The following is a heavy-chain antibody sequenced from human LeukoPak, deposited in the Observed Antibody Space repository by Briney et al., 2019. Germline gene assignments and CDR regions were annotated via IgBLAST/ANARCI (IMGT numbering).Heavy chain of an antibody. Sequence: SVKVSCKASGGTFSSYAISWVRQAPGQGLEWMGGIIPIFGTANYAQKFQGRVTITTDESTSTAYMELSSLRSEDTAVYYCARPRTYYYDSSGAFDTWGQGTMVTVSS. CDR3: ARPRTYYYDSSGAFDT. CDR2: IIPIFGTA. CDR1: GGTFSSYA. D-gene: IGHD3-22*01. V-gene: IGHV1-69*05. J-gene: IGHJ3*02.